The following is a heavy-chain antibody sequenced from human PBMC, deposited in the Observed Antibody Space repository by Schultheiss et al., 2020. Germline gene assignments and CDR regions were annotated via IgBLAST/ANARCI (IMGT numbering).Heavy chain of an antibody. V-gene: IGHV3-9*01. CDR2: ISWNSGSI. J-gene: IGHJ4*02. CDR1: GFTFDDYA. Sequence: LSLTCAASGFTFDDYAMHWVRQAPGKGLEWVSGISWNSGSIGYADSVKGRFTISRDNAKNSLYLQMNSLRAEDTALYYCAKALQQLLTVLTNYWGKLPPVTVCS. D-gene: IGHD6-13*01. CDR3: AKALQQLLTVLTNY.